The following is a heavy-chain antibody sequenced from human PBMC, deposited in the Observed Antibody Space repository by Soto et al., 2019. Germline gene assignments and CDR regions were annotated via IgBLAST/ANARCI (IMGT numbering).Heavy chain of an antibody. D-gene: IGHD2-2*01. J-gene: IGHJ6*02. CDR2: INPGNGDT. V-gene: IGHV1-3*01. CDR3: ARTDCSSTSCYNYYYYGMDV. CDR1: GYSFTKYG. Sequence: ASVKVSCKTSGYSFTKYGLHWVRQAPGQRLEWMGWINPGNGDTKYSQKFQGRVTITRDTSATTAYMELSSLRSEDSAVFYCARTDCSSTSCYNYYYYGMDVWGQGAKVTVSS.